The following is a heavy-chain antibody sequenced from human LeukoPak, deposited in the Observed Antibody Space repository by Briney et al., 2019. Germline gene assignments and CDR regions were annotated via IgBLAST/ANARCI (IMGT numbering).Heavy chain of an antibody. CDR1: GGSISSGDYY. Sequence: PSETLSLTCTVSGGSISSGDYYWSWIRQPPGKGLEWIGYIYYSGSTYYNPSLKSRVTISVDKSKNQFSLKLSSVTAADTAVYYCARKVEVDSKKPYFDYWGQGTLVTVSS. CDR3: ARKVEVDSKKPYFDY. V-gene: IGHV4-30-4*01. J-gene: IGHJ4*02. CDR2: IYYSGST. D-gene: IGHD2-21*01.